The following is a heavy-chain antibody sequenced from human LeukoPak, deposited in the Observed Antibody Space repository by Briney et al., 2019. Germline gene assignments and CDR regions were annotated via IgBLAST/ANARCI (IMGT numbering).Heavy chain of an antibody. V-gene: IGHV4-34*01. CDR1: GFTFSTYS. CDR3: ARRGYDFWTGSSYYFDY. CDR2: INHSGST. Sequence: GSLRLSCAASGFTFSTYSMNWVRQPPGKGLEWIGEINHSGSTKYNPSLKSRVTISIDTFRNQFSLKLSSVTAADAAVYYCARRGYDFWTGSSYYFDYWDQGTLVTVSS. D-gene: IGHD3/OR15-3a*01. J-gene: IGHJ4*02.